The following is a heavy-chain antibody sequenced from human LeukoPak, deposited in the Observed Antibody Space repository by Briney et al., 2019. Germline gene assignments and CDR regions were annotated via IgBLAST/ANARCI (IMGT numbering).Heavy chain of an antibody. CDR1: GFTFSSYA. V-gene: IGHV3-23*01. CDR3: AKDITGSVNY. CDR2: ISGSGGST. D-gene: IGHD1-20*01. Sequence: PGGSLRLSCAASGFTFSSYAMSWVRQAPGKGLEWVPAISGSGGSTYYADSVKGRFTISRDNSKNTLYLQVNSLRAEDTAVYYCAKDITGSVNYWGQGTLVTVSS. J-gene: IGHJ4*02.